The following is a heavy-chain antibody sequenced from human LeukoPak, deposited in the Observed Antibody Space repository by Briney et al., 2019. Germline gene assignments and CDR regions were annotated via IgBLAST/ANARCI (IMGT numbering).Heavy chain of an antibody. Sequence: GGSLRLSCAASGFTFSSYSVSWVRQAPGKGLEWASCISSSSSYINHADSVKGRFTISRDNAKNSLYLQMNSLRAEDTAVYYCTRESYYYGMDVWGQGTTVIVSS. CDR3: TRESYYYGMDV. CDR1: GFTFSSYS. CDR2: ISSSSSYI. J-gene: IGHJ6*02. V-gene: IGHV3-21*01.